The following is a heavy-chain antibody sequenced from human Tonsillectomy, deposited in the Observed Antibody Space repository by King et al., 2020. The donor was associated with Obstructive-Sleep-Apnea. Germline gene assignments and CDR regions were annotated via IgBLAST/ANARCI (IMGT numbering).Heavy chain of an antibody. CDR2: IYSSGST. J-gene: IGHJ5*02. CDR1: GGSLRSYY. Sequence: PLQASGPGLVTPSETLSLTCTVSGGSLRSYYWSWLRQPPGTGLEWIGYIYSSGSTNSNPSLKSRVTISVATSTNPFSLKLRSVPAADTAVYYCARDLGRIAAAGTSWFDPWGQGTLVTVSS. D-gene: IGHD6-13*01. V-gene: IGHV4-59*01. CDR3: ARDLGRIAAAGTSWFDP.